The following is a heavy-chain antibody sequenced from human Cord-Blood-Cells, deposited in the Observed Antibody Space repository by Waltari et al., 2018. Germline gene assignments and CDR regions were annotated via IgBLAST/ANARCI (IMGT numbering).Heavy chain of an antibody. Sequence: QLQLQESGPGLVKPSETLSLTCTVSGGSISSSSYYWGWIRQPPGKGLEWIGSIYYSGSTYYNPSLKGRVTISVDTSKNQFSLKLSSVTAADTAVYYCARRVRDGHYNWFDPWGQGTLVTVSS. CDR3: ARRVRDGHYNWFDP. J-gene: IGHJ5*02. V-gene: IGHV4-39*01. CDR2: IYYSGST. CDR1: GGSISSSSYY.